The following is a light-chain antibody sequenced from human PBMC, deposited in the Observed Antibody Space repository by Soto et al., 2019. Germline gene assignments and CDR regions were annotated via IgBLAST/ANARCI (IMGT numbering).Light chain of an antibody. CDR3: QQYDTSPPIT. Sequence: EIVLTQSPATLSLSPGERATLSCRASQSISSYLAWYQQKPGQAPRLLVYGASGRATGIPDRFSGIGSGAVFTLTIAGLEPEDFAVYYCQQYDTSPPITFGQGTRLEIK. CDR1: QSISSY. J-gene: IGKJ5*01. CDR2: GAS. V-gene: IGKV3-20*01.